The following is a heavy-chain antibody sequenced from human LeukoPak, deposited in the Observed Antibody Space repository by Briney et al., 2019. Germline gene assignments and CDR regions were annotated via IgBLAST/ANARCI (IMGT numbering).Heavy chain of an antibody. CDR3: ARHSGGSRLLYYYYYGMDV. CDR1: GGSFSGYY. Sequence: SETLSLTCAVYGGSFSGYYRSWIRQPPGKGLEWIGEINHSGSTNYNPSLKSRVTISVDTSKNQFSLKLSSVTAADTAVYYCARHSGGSRLLYYYYYGMDVWGQGTTVTVSS. CDR2: INHSGST. J-gene: IGHJ6*02. V-gene: IGHV4-34*01. D-gene: IGHD2-15*01.